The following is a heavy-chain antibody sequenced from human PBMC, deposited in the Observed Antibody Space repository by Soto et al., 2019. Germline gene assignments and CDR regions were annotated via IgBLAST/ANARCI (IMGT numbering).Heavy chain of an antibody. J-gene: IGHJ4*02. V-gene: IGHV3-21*01. CDR1: GFTFSSYS. CDR3: ARDSIRIDYGDEGVFDY. Sequence: GSLRLSCAASGFTFSSYSMNWVRQAPGKGLEWVSSISSSSSYIYYADSVKGRFTISRDNAKNSLYLQMNSLRAEDTAVYYCARDSIRIDYGDEGVFDYWGQGTLVTVSS. D-gene: IGHD4-17*01. CDR2: ISSSSSYI.